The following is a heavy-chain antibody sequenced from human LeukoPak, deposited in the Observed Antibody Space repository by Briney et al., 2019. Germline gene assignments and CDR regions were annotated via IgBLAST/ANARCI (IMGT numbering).Heavy chain of an antibody. D-gene: IGHD3-3*01. CDR2: ISGSGGST. J-gene: IGHJ4*02. CDR3: AKQGSYDFWSGYYIDY. V-gene: IGHV3-23*01. CDR1: GFTFSSYA. Sequence: TGGSLRLSCAASGFTFSSYAMSWVSQDPGKGLEWVSAISGSGGSTYYADSVKGRFTISRDNSKNTLYLQMNSLRAEDTAVYYCAKQGSYDFWSGYYIDYWGQGTLVTVSS.